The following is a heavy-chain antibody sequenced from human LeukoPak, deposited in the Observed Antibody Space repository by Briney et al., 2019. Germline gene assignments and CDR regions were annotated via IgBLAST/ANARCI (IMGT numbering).Heavy chain of an antibody. CDR1: GFTFSSYA. Sequence: PGRSLRLSCAASGFTFSSYAMHWVRQAPGKGLEWVAVISYDGSNKYYAGSVKGRFTISRDNSKNTLYLQMNSLRAEDTAVYYCASSDYGDYAEYAFDIWGQGTMVTVSS. D-gene: IGHD4-17*01. V-gene: IGHV3-30*04. CDR2: ISYDGSNK. CDR3: ASSDYGDYAEYAFDI. J-gene: IGHJ3*02.